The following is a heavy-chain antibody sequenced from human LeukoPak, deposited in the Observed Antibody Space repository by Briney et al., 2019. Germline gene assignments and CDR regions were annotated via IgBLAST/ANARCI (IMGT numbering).Heavy chain of an antibody. J-gene: IGHJ4*02. Sequence: GASVKISCKAHGYTFTNYFIHWVRQAPGQRHEWMGRINAGNGETQYSQKFQGRVTVTSDTSASTADMELSSLRSEDTAMYYCARLNIGSYYFDYWGQGTLVTVSS. D-gene: IGHD2/OR15-2a*01. CDR3: ARLNIGSYYFDY. V-gene: IGHV1-3*01. CDR2: INAGNGET. CDR1: GYTFTNYF.